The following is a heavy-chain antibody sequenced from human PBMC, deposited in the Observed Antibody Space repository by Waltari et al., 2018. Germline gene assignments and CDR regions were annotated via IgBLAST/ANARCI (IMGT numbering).Heavy chain of an antibody. V-gene: IGHV1-2*06. CDR1: GYTFTDFF. D-gene: IGHD3-3*01. Sequence: QVQLVQSGAEVKKSGASVKVSCKASGYTFTDFFIHWVRQAPGQGVEWMGRINPKSGDTSYAQRFQGRVTMTGDTSISTAYMEVTGLRSDDTAIYYCARSGGGTTSFGVAEWGQGSLVTVSS. CDR3: ARSGGGTTSFGVAE. J-gene: IGHJ4*02. CDR2: INPKSGDT.